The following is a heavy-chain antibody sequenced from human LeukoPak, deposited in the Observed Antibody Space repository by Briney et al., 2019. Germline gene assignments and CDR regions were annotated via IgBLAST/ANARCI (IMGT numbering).Heavy chain of an antibody. CDR3: AIDQPVAGVSNFDS. D-gene: IGHD6-19*01. CDR1: GYTFTRYA. Sequence: ASVKVSCKASGYTFTRYAMNWLRQTPGQGLEWMGWINPNTGNPTYAQAFTGRFVFSLDSSVSTAYLQISSLNTEDTAVYYCAIDQPVAGVSNFDSWGQGTLVTVSS. J-gene: IGHJ4*02. V-gene: IGHV7-4-1*02. CDR2: INPNTGNP.